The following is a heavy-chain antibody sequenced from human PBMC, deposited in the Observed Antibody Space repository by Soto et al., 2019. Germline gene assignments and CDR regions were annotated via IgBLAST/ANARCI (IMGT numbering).Heavy chain of an antibody. D-gene: IGHD4-17*01. CDR1: GDSMTKYD. Sequence: QVQLQESGPGLVKPSETLSLTCTVSGDSMTKYDWRWIRQPAGKGLEWIGRVYTSGNTNYNPSLKSRVTMSTDTSNKHFSLTWKSVNAADTDVYYCARTVRAAYYFDFWGQGALVTVSS. CDR3: ARTVRAAYYFDF. J-gene: IGHJ4*02. V-gene: IGHV4-4*07. CDR2: VYTSGNT.